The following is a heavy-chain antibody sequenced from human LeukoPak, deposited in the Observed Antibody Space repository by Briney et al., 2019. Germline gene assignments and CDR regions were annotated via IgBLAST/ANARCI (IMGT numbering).Heavy chain of an antibody. D-gene: IGHD1-26*01. CDR2: ISYDGSNK. CDR3: ARGLHREGYFDL. J-gene: IGHJ2*01. CDR1: GFTFSSYG. V-gene: IGHV3-30*03. Sequence: GRSLRLSCAASGFTFSSYGMHWVRQAPGKGLEWVAVISYDGSNKYYADSVKGRFTISRENAKNSLYLQMNSLRAGDTAVYYCARGLHREGYFDLWGRGTLVTVSS.